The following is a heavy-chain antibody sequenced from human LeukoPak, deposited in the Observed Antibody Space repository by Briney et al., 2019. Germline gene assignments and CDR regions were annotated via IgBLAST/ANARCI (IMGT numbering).Heavy chain of an antibody. CDR2: ISGSGGST. CDR3: AKGQVQWLVKGAFDI. D-gene: IGHD6-19*01. Sequence: GGSLRLSCAASGLTFSSYGMSWVRQAPGKGLEWVSAISGSGGSTYYADSVKGRFTISRDNSQTTLYPQMTSLRAEATAVYYCAKGQVQWLVKGAFDIWGQGTMVTVSS. V-gene: IGHV3-23*01. J-gene: IGHJ3*02. CDR1: GLTFSSYG.